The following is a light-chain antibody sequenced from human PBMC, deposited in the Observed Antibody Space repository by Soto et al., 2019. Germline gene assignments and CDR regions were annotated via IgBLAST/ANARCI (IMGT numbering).Light chain of an antibody. CDR1: QSVSSSY. J-gene: IGKJ4*01. V-gene: IGKV3-20*01. Sequence: EIVWTQSPGTLSLSPGERATLSCRASQSVSSSYLAWYQQKPGQAPRLLIYGASSRATGIPDRFSGSGSGTDFTLTISRLEPEDFAVYYCQQYGSSLLTFGGGTKVEIK. CDR2: GAS. CDR3: QQYGSSLLT.